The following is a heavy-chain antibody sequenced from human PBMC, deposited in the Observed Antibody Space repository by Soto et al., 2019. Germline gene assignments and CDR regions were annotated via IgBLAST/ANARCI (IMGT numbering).Heavy chain of an antibody. Sequence: ASVKVSCKTFGYSFIGYYMHWVRQAPGQGLEWMGGINPNSGGTDYAQEFQGRVTMTRDTSISTVYMELNGLTSDDAAVYYCTRGEDSRRHFFYLDYWGQGSPVTVS. D-gene: IGHD6-13*01. V-gene: IGHV1-2*02. CDR1: GYSFIGYY. CDR2: INPNSGGT. J-gene: IGHJ4*02. CDR3: TRGEDSRRHFFYLDY.